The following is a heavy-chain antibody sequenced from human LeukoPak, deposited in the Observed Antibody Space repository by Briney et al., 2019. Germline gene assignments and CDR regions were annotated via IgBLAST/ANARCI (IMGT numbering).Heavy chain of an antibody. CDR1: GFTFSSYG. V-gene: IGHV3-30*18. D-gene: IGHD3-3*01. J-gene: IGHJ4*02. CDR2: ISYDGSNK. Sequence: GGSLRLSCAASGFTFSSYGMHWVRQAPGKGLEWVAVISYDGSNKYYADSVKGRFTISRDNSKNTLYLQMNSLRAEDTAVYYCAKERSHYYDFWSGYSPVDYWGQGTLVTVSS. CDR3: AKERSHYYDFWSGYSPVDY.